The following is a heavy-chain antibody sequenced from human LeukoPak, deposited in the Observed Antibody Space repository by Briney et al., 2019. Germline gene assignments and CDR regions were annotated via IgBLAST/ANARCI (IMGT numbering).Heavy chain of an antibody. D-gene: IGHD1-7*01. J-gene: IGHJ5*02. CDR1: GGSISSSSYY. Sequence: PSETLSLTCTVSGGSISSSSYYWGCIRQPPGKGLEGIGSIYYSGSTYYNPSLKSRVTISLDTSKNQFSLKLSSVTAADTAVYYCARDRTRLKGGTTPWGQGTLVTVSS. CDR2: IYYSGST. CDR3: ARDRTRLKGGTTP. V-gene: IGHV4-39*07.